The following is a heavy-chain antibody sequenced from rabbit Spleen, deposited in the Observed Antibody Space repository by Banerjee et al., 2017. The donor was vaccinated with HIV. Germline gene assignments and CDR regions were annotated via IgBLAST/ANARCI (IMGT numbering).Heavy chain of an antibody. V-gene: IGHV1S45*01. CDR1: GFSFSNKAV. J-gene: IGHJ3*01. CDR2: INAVTGKA. D-gene: IGHD1-1*01. Sequence: QEQLVEYGGDLVQPEGSLTLTCKASGFSFSNKAVMCWVRQAPGKGLEWIACINAVTGKAVYASWAKGRFTFSKTSSTTVTLQMTSLTAADRAAYFCARDLVGVIGWNFYLWGQGTLVTVS. CDR3: ARDLVGVIGWNFYL.